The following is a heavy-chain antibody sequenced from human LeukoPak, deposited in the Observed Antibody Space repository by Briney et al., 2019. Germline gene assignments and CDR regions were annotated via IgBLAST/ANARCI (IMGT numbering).Heavy chain of an antibody. J-gene: IGHJ3*01. CDR1: AGSISSYY. Sequence: PSETLSPTRTVAAGSISSYYSTSILQPPGKRLEWIWGIYITGSTNYTPYLKRRITMSVDTSKNHFALRLSSVAAADTAVYYCARVRIGETSYEASEVWALGTMVTVSS. V-gene: IGHV4-4*07. D-gene: IGHD1-26*01. CDR3: ARVRIGETSYEASEV. CDR2: IYITGST.